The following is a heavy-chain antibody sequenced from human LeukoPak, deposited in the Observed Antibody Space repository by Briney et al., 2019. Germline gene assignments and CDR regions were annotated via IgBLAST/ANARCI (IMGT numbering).Heavy chain of an antibody. CDR1: GFTFSSYG. D-gene: IGHD6-13*01. CDR3: ARDKIAAAGTHFDY. CDR2: IWYDGSNK. J-gene: IGHJ4*02. V-gene: IGHV3-33*01. Sequence: GRSLRLSCAASGFTFSSYGMHWVRQAPGEGLEWVAVIWYDGSNKYYADSVKGRFTISRDNSKNTLYLQMNSLRAEDTAVYYCARDKIAAAGTHFDYWGQGTLVTVSS.